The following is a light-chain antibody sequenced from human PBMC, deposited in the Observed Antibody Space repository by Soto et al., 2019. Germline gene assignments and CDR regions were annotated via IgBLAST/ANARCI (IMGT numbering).Light chain of an antibody. CDR2: GAF. V-gene: IGKV3-15*01. CDR1: QSRSSN. Sequence: IIMSQSLVTLSVSPGETATLSCRACQSRSSNLAWYQQKPGQAPSLLIYGAFPRATGIPARFSGTGSGTEFTLTISSLQYEDFALYYSYQYNNWLPITFGQVTRLAI. J-gene: IGKJ5*01. CDR3: YQYNNWLPIT.